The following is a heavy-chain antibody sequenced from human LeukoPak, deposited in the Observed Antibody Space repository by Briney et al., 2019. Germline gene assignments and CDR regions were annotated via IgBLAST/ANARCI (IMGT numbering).Heavy chain of an antibody. V-gene: IGHV3-21*01. J-gene: IGHJ5*02. D-gene: IGHD4/OR15-4a*01. CDR1: GFTLSTYT. CDR3: VRIPNSANFPNWFDP. Sequence: GRSLRLSCAASGFTLSTYTMNWVRQAPGEGLEWVSSISGSSSYVYYADSVKGRFTISRDNAKNSLYLQMNSLRGDDTAVYYCVRIPNSANFPNWFDPWGQGTLVTVSS. CDR2: ISGSSSYV.